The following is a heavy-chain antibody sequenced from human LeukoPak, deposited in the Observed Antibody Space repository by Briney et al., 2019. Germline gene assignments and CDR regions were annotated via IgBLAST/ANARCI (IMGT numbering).Heavy chain of an antibody. V-gene: IGHV3-64D*09. CDR1: GFTFSGYT. J-gene: IGHJ4*02. D-gene: IGHD2-21*01. CDR2: ISGNGGST. CDR3: VKGQEVMYMAPFDF. Sequence: PGGSLRLSCSASGFTFSGYTMHWVRQAPGKGLEYVSAISGNGGSTYYADSVKGRFTISRDNSKNTLYLQMSSLRAEDTAVYYCVKGQEVMYMAPFDFWGQGTLVTVSS.